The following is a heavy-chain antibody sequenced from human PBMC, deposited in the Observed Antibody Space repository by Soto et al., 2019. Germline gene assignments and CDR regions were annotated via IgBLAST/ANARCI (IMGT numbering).Heavy chain of an antibody. CDR2: IYSGGST. V-gene: IGHV3-66*01. CDR3: AKNQDPIRPYWYFDL. CDR1: GFTVSSNY. Sequence: EVQLVESGGGLVQPGGSLRLSCAASGFTVSSNYMSWVRQAPGKGLEWVSVIYSGGSTYYADSVKGRFTISRDNSKTTLHLQTTRLRDEDKAVYYCAKNQDPIRPYWYFDLWGRGTLVTVPS. J-gene: IGHJ2*01. D-gene: IGHD2-15*01.